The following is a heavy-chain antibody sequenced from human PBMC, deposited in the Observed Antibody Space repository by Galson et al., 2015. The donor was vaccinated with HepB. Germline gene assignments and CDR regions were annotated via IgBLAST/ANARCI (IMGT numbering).Heavy chain of an antibody. CDR3: ARRRSTVDGGMDV. J-gene: IGHJ6*02. V-gene: IGHV5-51*03. Sequence: QSGAEVKKPGESLKISCKGSGYSFTTYWIAWVRQMPGKGLEWMGITYPGGSDTRYSPSFQGQVTISADKSISTAYLQWSSLKASDTAMYYCARRRSTVDGGMDVWGQGTTVTVSS. CDR2: TYPGGSDT. D-gene: IGHD4-17*01. CDR1: GYSFTTYW.